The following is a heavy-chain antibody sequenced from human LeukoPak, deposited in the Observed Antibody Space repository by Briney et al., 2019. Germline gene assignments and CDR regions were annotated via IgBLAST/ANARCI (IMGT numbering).Heavy chain of an antibody. D-gene: IGHD3-22*01. J-gene: IGHJ4*02. CDR3: ARNLYYDSSGYPFDY. V-gene: IGHV3-21*01. Sequence: GGSLRLSCAASGFTFSSYSMNWVRQAPGKGLEWVSSISSSSSYIYYADSVKGRFTIPRNNAKNSLYLQMNSLRAEDTAVYYCARNLYYDSSGYPFDYWGQGTLVTVSP. CDR1: GFTFSSYS. CDR2: ISSSSSYI.